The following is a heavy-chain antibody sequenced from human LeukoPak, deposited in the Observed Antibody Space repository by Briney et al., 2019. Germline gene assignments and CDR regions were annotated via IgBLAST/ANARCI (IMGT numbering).Heavy chain of an antibody. Sequence: ASLKVSCKASGYTFTAAYNIHWLRQAPGQGPGFMGWINPSSGDTRYAQKFQGRVIVTRDTVISTAYMEMSSLTSDDTAVYYCARDPRGTYDYWGQGTLVTVSS. CDR3: ARDPRGTYDY. J-gene: IGHJ4*02. V-gene: IGHV1-2*02. CDR1: GYTFTAAYN. D-gene: IGHD5-12*01. CDR2: INPSSGDT.